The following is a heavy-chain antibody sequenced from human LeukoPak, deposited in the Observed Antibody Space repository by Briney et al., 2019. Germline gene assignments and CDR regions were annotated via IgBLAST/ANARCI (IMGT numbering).Heavy chain of an antibody. CDR2: FDPEDGET. D-gene: IGHD6-19*01. V-gene: IGHV1-24*01. Sequence: ASVKVSCKVSGYTLTELSMHWVRQAPGKGLEWMGGFDPEDGETIYAQKFQGKVTMTEDRSTDTAYMELSSLRSEDTAVYYCATVVGSGWGPFDYWGQGTLVTVSS. J-gene: IGHJ4*02. CDR3: ATVVGSGWGPFDY. CDR1: GYTLTELS.